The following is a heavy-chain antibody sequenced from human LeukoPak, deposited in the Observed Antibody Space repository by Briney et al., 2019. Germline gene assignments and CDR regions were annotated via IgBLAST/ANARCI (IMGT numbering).Heavy chain of an antibody. Sequence: GGSLRLSCAASGFTFSSYWMSWVRQAPGKGLEWVANIKQDGSEKYYVDSVKGRSTISRDNAKNSLYLQMNSLRAEDTAVYYCARDYYGSGSYYPPFDPWGQETLVTVSS. V-gene: IGHV3-7*03. CDR2: IKQDGSEK. CDR3: ARDYYGSGSYYPPFDP. J-gene: IGHJ5*02. CDR1: GFTFSSYW. D-gene: IGHD3-10*01.